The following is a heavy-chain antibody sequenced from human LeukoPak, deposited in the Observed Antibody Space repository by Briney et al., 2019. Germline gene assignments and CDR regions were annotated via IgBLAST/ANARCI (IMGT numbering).Heavy chain of an antibody. V-gene: IGHV4-59*08. CDR2: IYYSGST. Sequence: PSETLSLTCTVSGGSISSYYWSWIRQPPGKGLEWIGYIYYSGSTNYNPSLKSRVTISVDTSKNQFSLKLSSVTAADTAVYYCARSRRPRLLYGDYAWYFDLWGRGTLVTVSS. J-gene: IGHJ2*01. D-gene: IGHD4-17*01. CDR1: GGSISSYY. CDR3: ARSRRPRLLYGDYAWYFDL.